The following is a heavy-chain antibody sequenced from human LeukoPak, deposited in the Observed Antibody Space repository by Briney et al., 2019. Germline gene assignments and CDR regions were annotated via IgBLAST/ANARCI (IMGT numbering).Heavy chain of an antibody. CDR2: IWYDGSNK. CDR1: GFTFSSYG. Sequence: PGGSLRLSCAASGFTFSSYGMHWVRQAPGKGLEWVAVIWYDGSNKYYADSVKGRFTISRDNSKNTLHLQMNSLRAEDTAVYYCARANIVATIFFVGYSAIGYFDLWGRGTLVTVSS. D-gene: IGHD5-12*01. J-gene: IGHJ2*01. V-gene: IGHV3-33*01. CDR3: ARANIVATIFFVGYSAIGYFDL.